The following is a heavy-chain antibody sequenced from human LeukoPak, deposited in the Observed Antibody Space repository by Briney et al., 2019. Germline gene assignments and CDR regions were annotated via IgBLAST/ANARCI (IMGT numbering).Heavy chain of an antibody. Sequence: PGGSLRLSCAASGFTFSSYGMHWVRQAPGKGLEWVAFIRYDGSNKYYADSVKGRFTISRDNSKNTLYLQMISLRAEDTAVYYCAKDTYYYGSGSYYVRWFDPWGQGTLVTVSS. CDR2: IRYDGSNK. CDR1: GFTFSSYG. CDR3: AKDTYYYGSGSYYVRWFDP. V-gene: IGHV3-30*02. J-gene: IGHJ5*02. D-gene: IGHD3-10*01.